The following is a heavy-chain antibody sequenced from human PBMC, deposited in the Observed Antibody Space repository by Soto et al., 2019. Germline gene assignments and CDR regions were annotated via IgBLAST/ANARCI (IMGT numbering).Heavy chain of an antibody. D-gene: IGHD3-10*01. CDR3: ARAKNFGSGELDY. CDR1: GYTFTGHY. J-gene: IGHJ4*02. V-gene: IGHV1-2*04. Sequence: QVQLVQSGAEVKKPGASVKVSCKASGYTFTGHYILWVRQAPGQGLEWMGWVNPISGGTIYAQKFLGWVTMTRDTSTCTAYLELRSLTSDATAVYYCARAKNFGSGELDYWGQGTLVTVSS. CDR2: VNPISGGT.